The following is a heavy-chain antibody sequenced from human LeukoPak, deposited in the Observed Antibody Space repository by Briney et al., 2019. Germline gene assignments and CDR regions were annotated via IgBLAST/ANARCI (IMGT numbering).Heavy chain of an antibody. CDR3: TTDLKESGSDTITGFQY. J-gene: IGHJ4*02. CDR2: IKSKPAGGST. CDR1: GFTFSNAW. V-gene: IGHV3-15*01. D-gene: IGHD3-3*01. Sequence: GGSLRLSCTASGFTFSNAWMSWVRQAPGKGLEWVGRIKSKPAGGSTDYAAPIKGRFTISRDDSKNTLYLQVNSLKVEDTAVYYSTTDLKESGSDTITGFQYWGQGTLVTVSS.